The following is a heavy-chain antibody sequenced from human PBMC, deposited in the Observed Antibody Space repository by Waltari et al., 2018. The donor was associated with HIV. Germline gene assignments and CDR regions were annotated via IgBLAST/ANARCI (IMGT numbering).Heavy chain of an antibody. V-gene: IGHV4-39*01. CDR2: IYHSGST. Sequence: QLQLQESGPGLVKPSETLSLTCTVSCASIRSSNYFWGWIRQPPGKGLECIGSIYHSGSTYYNPSLKSRVTISVDTSKSQFSLKLSSVTAADTAVYYCASTGYTYGLDYWGQGTLVTVSS. D-gene: IGHD5-18*01. CDR3: ASTGYTYGLDY. CDR1: CASIRSSNYF. J-gene: IGHJ4*02.